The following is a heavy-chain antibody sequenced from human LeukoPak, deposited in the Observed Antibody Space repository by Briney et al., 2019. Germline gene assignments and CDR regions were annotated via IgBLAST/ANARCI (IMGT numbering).Heavy chain of an antibody. V-gene: IGHV6-1*01. Sequence: SQTLSLTCAISGDSFSSNSAAWNWIRQSPSRGLEWLGRTYYRSKWYNGYAVSVKSRITIKPDTSKNQFSLQLNSVTPDDTAVYYCARVVGREVDYWGQGTLVTVSS. CDR2: TYYRSKWYN. D-gene: IGHD1-26*01. CDR3: ARVVGREVDY. CDR1: GDSFSSNSAA. J-gene: IGHJ4*02.